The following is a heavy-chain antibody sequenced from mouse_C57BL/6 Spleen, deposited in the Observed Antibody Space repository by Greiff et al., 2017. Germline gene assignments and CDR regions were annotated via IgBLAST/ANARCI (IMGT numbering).Heavy chain of an antibody. Sequence: VQLKESGGGLVQPGGSMKLSCVASGFTFSNYWMTWVRQSPEKGLEWVAQIRLKSDNYDPHYEESVKGRFTISRYDSQSSVYLQMNNLRAEDTGISYCTAGYYIYFDYWGQGTTLTVS. CDR1: GFTFSNYW. V-gene: IGHV6-3*01. D-gene: IGHD2-3*01. J-gene: IGHJ2*01. CDR3: TAGYYIYFDY. CDR2: IRLKSDNYDP.